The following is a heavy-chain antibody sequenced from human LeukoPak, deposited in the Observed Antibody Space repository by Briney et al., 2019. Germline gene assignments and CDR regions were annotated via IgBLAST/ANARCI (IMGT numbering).Heavy chain of an antibody. J-gene: IGHJ4*02. CDR1: GFTFSSYA. CDR3: AKGLGKYYYDSSCWGSYY. V-gene: IGHV3-23*01. Sequence: GSLRLSCAVSGFTFSSYAMSWVRPAPGKGLEWVSAISGSGGSTYYADSVKGRFTISRDNSKNTLYVQMNSLRAEDTAVYYCAKGLGKYYYDSSCWGSYYWGQGTLVTVSS. D-gene: IGHD3-22*01. CDR2: ISGSGGST.